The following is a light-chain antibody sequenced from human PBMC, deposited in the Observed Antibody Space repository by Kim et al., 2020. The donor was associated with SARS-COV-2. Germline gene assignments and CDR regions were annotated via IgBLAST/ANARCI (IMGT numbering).Light chain of an antibody. J-gene: IGKJ2*01. V-gene: IGKV3-20*01. CDR2: GAS. CDR3: QQYGSSPAT. Sequence: LSPGERASHSCRASQSVSSSYLAWYQQKPGQAPWLLIYGASSRATGIPDRFSGSGSGTDFSLTISRLEPEDFAVYYCQQYGSSPATFGQGTKLEI. CDR1: QSVSSSY.